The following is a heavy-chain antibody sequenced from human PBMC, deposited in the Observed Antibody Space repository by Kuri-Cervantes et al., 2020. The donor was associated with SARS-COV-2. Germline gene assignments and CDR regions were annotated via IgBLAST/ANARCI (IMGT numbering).Heavy chain of an antibody. J-gene: IGHJ4*02. CDR1: GFTFSDYY. CDR3: AREGADIVVVPAAMTHGGEFDY. V-gene: IGHV3-11*06. D-gene: IGHD2-2*01. CDR2: ISSSSSYT. Sequence: GESLKISCAASGFTFSDYYMSWIRQAPGKGLEWVSYISSSSSYTNYADSVKGRFTISRDNSKNTLYLQMNSLRAEDTAVYYCAREGADIVVVPAAMTHGGEFDYWGQGTLVTVSS.